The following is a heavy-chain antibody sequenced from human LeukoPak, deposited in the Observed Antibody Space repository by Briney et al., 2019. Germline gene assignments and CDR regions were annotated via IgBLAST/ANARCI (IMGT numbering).Heavy chain of an antibody. J-gene: IGHJ6*01. CDR1: GGSISSSSYY. Sequence: SETLSLTCTVSGGSISSSSYYWGWIRQPPGKGLEWIGNIYYSGSSYYNPSLKNRVTISVDTSQYNFSLKLSSVTAADTALYYCARCIVGYRLYSYNSMGVWGQRTTGTVSP. D-gene: IGHD3-3*02. V-gene: IGHV4-39*02. CDR3: ARCIVGYRLYSYNSMGV. CDR2: IYYSGSS.